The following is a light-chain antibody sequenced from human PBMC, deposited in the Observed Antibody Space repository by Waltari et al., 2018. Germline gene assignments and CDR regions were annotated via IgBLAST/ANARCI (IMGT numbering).Light chain of an antibody. CDR1: QSVSRA. V-gene: IGKV3-20*01. J-gene: IGKJ1*01. CDR3: QHYVRLPAT. CDR2: GAS. Sequence: EIVLTLSPRSLSSSPGERVTLSCRASQSVSRALAWYQQKPGQPPRLLIFGASNRTTGIPDRFSGSGSGTDFSLNISRLEPEDFAVYYCQHYVRLPATFGQGTKVEIK.